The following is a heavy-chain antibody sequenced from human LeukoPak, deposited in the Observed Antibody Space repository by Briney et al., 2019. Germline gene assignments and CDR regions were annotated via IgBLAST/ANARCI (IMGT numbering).Heavy chain of an antibody. V-gene: IGHV4-59*01. CDR2: IYYSGST. CDR3: ARDLWGDLFFDY. D-gene: IGHD2/OR15-2a*01. J-gene: IGHJ4*02. Sequence: SGTLSLTCTVSGGSISSYYWSWIRQPPGKGLEWIGYIYYSGSTNYNPSLKSRVTISVDTSKNQFSLKLSSVTAADTAVYYCARDLWGDLFFDYWGQGTLVTVSS. CDR1: GGSISSYY.